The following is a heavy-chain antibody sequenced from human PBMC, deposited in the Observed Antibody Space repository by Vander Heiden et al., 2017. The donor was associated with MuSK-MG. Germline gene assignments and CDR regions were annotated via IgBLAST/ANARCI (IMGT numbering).Heavy chain of an antibody. Sequence: EAQLLESGGGLVQPGGSLRPSWGASGFTFTLYAMSWVRQAPGKGLEWVASISGPGGMTYYADSVKGRFAISRDNFENTVYLHINSLRAEDTAVYYCARDAGRTLNRGLIRWFDPWGQGTLVTVSS. V-gene: IGHV3-23*01. CDR1: GFTFTLYA. D-gene: IGHD3-10*01. J-gene: IGHJ5*02. CDR2: ISGPGGMT. CDR3: ARDAGRTLNRGLIRWFDP.